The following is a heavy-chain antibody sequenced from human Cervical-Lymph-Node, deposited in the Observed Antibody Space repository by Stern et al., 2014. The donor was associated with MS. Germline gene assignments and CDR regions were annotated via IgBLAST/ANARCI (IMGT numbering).Heavy chain of an antibody. V-gene: IGHV1-46*04. CDR2: VKPRDGDT. CDR3: ARLEGLTASRND. D-gene: IGHD3-9*01. J-gene: IGHJ4*02. Sequence: QLAQSGAELKEPGASVRLSCKSSGFVFTPYWIHWVRQAPGQGLEWVGMVKPRDGDTIYAQRLRGRVSMTRDASTRTVYLDLTNLKFEDTAVYYCARLEGLTASRNDWGQGTLLTVSS. CDR1: GFVFTPYW.